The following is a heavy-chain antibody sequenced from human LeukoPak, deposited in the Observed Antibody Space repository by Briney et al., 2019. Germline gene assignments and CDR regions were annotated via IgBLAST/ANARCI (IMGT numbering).Heavy chain of an antibody. J-gene: IGHJ6*02. D-gene: IGHD2-2*01. CDR3: ARDRGSNYCSSTSCPGGYYYGMDV. CDR2: IYYSGST. V-gene: IGHV4-59*01. Sequence: SETLSLTCTVSGGSISSYYWSWIRQPPGKGLEWIGYIYYSGSTNYNPSLKSRVTISVDTSKNQFSLKLSSVTAADTAVYYCARDRGSNYCSSTSCPGGYYYGMDVWGQGTTVTVSS. CDR1: GGSISSYY.